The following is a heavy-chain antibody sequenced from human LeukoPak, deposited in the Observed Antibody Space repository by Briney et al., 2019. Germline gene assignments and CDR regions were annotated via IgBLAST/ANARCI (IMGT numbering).Heavy chain of an antibody. Sequence: GGSLRLSCAASGFTFNSHEMNWVRQAPGKGLEWVSYIRSSGGTIYYADSVKGRFTISRENAKNSLYLQMNSLRAEDTAVYYCARDTNWGLDYWGQGTPVTVSS. D-gene: IGHD7-27*01. CDR1: GFTFNSHE. V-gene: IGHV3-48*03. CDR3: ARDTNWGLDY. J-gene: IGHJ4*02. CDR2: IRSSGGTI.